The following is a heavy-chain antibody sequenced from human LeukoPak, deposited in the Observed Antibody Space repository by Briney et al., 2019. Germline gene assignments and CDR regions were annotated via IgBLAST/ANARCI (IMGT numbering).Heavy chain of an antibody. J-gene: IGHJ4*02. CDR1: GFTFSSYA. V-gene: IGHV3-23*01. D-gene: IGHD3-22*01. Sequence: GGSLRLSCAASGFTFSSYAMSWVRQAPGKGLEWVSAISGSGGSTYYADSVKGRFTISRDNSKNTLYLQMNSLRAEDTAVYYCAKDRVNYHDSSGYSFWGQGTLVTVSS. CDR2: ISGSGGST. CDR3: AKDRVNYHDSSGYSF.